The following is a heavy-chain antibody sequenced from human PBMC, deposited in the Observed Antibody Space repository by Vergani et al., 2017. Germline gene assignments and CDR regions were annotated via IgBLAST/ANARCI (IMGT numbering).Heavy chain of an antibody. Sequence: VQLVESGAEVKKPGASVKVSCKASGYTFTSYGISWVRQAPGQGLEWMGWISAYNGNTNYAQKLQGRVTMTTDTSTSTAYMELRSLRSDDTAVYYCARAARYDYVWEQRTDYFDYWGQGTLVTVSS. V-gene: IGHV1-18*04. CDR2: ISAYNGNT. D-gene: IGHD3-16*01. CDR1: GYTFTSYG. CDR3: ARAARYDYVWEQRTDYFDY. J-gene: IGHJ4*02.